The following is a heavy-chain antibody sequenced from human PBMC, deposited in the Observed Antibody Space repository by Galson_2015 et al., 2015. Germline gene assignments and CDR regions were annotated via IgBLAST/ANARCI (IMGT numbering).Heavy chain of an antibody. CDR3: ATASQDCSSNSCPYNY. CDR2: ITPIFGTA. D-gene: IGHD2-2*01. J-gene: IGHJ4*02. Sequence: SVKVSCKASGGSFSIYAISWVRQAPGQGPQWMGGITPIFGTASYAQKFQGRVTITAEKSTSTAYMELSSLRSEDTAVYYCATASQDCSSNSCPYNYWGQRTLVTVSS. CDR1: GGSFSIYA. V-gene: IGHV1-69*06.